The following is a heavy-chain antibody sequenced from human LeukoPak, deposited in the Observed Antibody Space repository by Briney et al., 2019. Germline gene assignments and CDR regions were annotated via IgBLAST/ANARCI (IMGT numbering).Heavy chain of an antibody. Sequence: SETLSLTCTVSGGSISSYYWSWIRQPPGKGLEWIGYIYYSGSTNYNPSLKSRVTISVDTSKNQFSLKLSSVTAADTAVYYCARQRITTSRSNWFDPWGQGTLVTVSS. CDR1: GGSISSYY. D-gene: IGHD3-10*01. V-gene: IGHV4-59*01. CDR3: ARQRITTSRSNWFDP. J-gene: IGHJ5*02. CDR2: IYYSGST.